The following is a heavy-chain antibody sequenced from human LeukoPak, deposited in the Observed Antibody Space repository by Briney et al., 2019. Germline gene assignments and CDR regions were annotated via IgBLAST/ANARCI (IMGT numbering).Heavy chain of an antibody. CDR1: GFTFSSYW. CDR2: ISGSGGST. J-gene: IGHJ2*01. D-gene: IGHD3-9*01. V-gene: IGHV3-23*01. CDR3: AKGFPGYDILTGYFYSYFDL. Sequence: GGSLRLSCAASGFTFSSYWMHWVRQAPGKGLEWVSAISGSGGSTYYADSVKGRFTISRDNSKNTLYLQMNSLRAEDTAVYYCAKGFPGYDILTGYFYSYFDLWGRGTLVTVSS.